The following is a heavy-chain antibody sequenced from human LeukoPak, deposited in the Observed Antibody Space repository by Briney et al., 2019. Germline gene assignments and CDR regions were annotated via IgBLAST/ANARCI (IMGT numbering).Heavy chain of an antibody. D-gene: IGHD3-10*01. CDR1: GFTFNSYS. CDR3: AREATMAQKYFQH. Sequence: GGSLRLSCAASGFTFNSYSINWVRQAPGKGLEWISYISSSSNVYYADSVKGRFTISRDNTKNSLYLQMSSLRAEDTAVYYCAREATMAQKYFQHWGQGTLVTVSS. J-gene: IGHJ1*01. V-gene: IGHV3-48*04. CDR2: ISSSSNV.